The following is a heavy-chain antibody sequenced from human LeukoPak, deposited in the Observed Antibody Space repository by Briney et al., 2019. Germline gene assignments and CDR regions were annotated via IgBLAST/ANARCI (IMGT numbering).Heavy chain of an antibody. J-gene: IGHJ5*02. Sequence: ASVKVSCKASGYTFTNYVMHWVRQAPGQGLEWMGWISAYNGNTNYAQKLQGRVTMTTDTSTSTAYMELRSLRSDDTAVYYCARDTGGWFGPWGQGTLVTVSS. CDR1: GYTFTNYV. CDR2: ISAYNGNT. D-gene: IGHD1-14*01. CDR3: ARDTGGWFGP. V-gene: IGHV1-18*01.